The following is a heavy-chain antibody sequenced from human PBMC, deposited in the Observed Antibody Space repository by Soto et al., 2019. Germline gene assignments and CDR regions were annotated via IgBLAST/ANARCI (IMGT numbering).Heavy chain of an antibody. CDR1: GFTFSSYA. CDR3: AKSPRPPEDYDYGFPYGSRAVTGGFDY. Sequence: GGSLRLSCAASGFTFSSYAMSWVRQAPGKGLEWVSAISGSGGSTYYADSVKGRFTISRDNSKNTLYLQMNSLRAEDTAVYYCAKSPRPPEDYDYGFPYGSRAVTGGFDYWGQGTLVTVSS. J-gene: IGHJ4*02. D-gene: IGHD4-17*01. CDR2: ISGSGGST. V-gene: IGHV3-23*01.